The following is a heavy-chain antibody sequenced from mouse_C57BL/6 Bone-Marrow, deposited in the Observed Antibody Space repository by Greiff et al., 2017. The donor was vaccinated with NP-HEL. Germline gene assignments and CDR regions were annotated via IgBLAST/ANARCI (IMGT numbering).Heavy chain of an antibody. V-gene: IGHV1-19*01. Sequence: VQLQQSGPVLVKPGASVKMSCKASGYTFTDYYMNWVKQSHGKSLEWIGVINPYNGGTSYNQKFKGKATLTVDKSSSTAYMELNRLTSEDSAVYYCARSRRGFAYWGQGTLVTVSA. CDR3: ARSRRGFAY. CDR1: GYTFTDYY. D-gene: IGHD2-12*01. J-gene: IGHJ3*01. CDR2: INPYNGGT.